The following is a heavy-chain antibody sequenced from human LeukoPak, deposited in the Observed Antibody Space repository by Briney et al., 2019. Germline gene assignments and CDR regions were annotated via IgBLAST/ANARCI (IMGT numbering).Heavy chain of an antibody. CDR2: IYYSGSP. Sequence: PSETLSLTCTVSGGSISSGDYYWSWIRQPPGKGLEWIGYIYYSGSPYYNPSLKSRFTISVDTSKNQFSLKLSSVTAADTAVYYCARGYSSSWFYFDYWGQGTLVTVSS. D-gene: IGHD6-13*01. V-gene: IGHV4-30-4*08. CDR3: ARGYSSSWFYFDY. J-gene: IGHJ4*02. CDR1: GGSISSGDYY.